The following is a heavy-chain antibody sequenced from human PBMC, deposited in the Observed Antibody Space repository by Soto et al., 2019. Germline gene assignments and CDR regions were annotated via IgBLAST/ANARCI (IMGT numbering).Heavy chain of an antibody. CDR2: IGPSSSET. D-gene: IGHD3-16*01. CDR1: GFTFDSYA. J-gene: IGHJ4*02. V-gene: IGHV3-21*05. CDR3: ARDHRWAFDY. Sequence: GGSLRLSCVASGFTFDSYAMDWVRQAPGKGLEWISWIGPSSSETEYSDSVQGRFTISRDNAKNLLYLQMNRLKDEDTAVYYCARDHRWAFDYWGQGALVTVSS.